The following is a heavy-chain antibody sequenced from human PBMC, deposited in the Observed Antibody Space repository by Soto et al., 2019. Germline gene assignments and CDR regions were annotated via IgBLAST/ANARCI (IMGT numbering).Heavy chain of an antibody. J-gene: IGHJ4*02. D-gene: IGHD3-22*01. V-gene: IGHV1-69*13. Sequence: SVKVSCKASGGTFSSYAISWVRQAPGQGLEWMGGIIPIFGTANYAQKFQGRATITADESTSTAYMELSSLRSEDTAVYYCARDPSPYYYDSSGYFQPFDYWGQGTLVTVSS. CDR3: ARDPSPYYYDSSGYFQPFDY. CDR2: IIPIFGTA. CDR1: GGTFSSYA.